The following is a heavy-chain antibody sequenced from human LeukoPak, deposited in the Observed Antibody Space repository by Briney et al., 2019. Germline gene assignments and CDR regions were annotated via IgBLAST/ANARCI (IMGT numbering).Heavy chain of an antibody. CDR3: ARGGEYSYGYHPGY. V-gene: IGHV4-59*01. D-gene: IGHD5-18*01. J-gene: IGHJ4*02. Sequence: SETLSLTCTVSGGSISSYYWSWIRQPPGKGLEWIGYIYYSGSTNYNPSLKSRVTISVDTSKNQFSLKLSSVTAADTAVYYCARGGEYSYGYHPGYWGQGTLVAVSS. CDR2: IYYSGST. CDR1: GGSISSYY.